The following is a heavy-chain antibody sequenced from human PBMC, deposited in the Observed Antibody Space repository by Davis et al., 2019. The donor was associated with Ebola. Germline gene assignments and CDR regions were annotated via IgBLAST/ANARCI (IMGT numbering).Heavy chain of an antibody. J-gene: IGHJ6*02. Sequence: GESLKISCAASGFTFSSYGMHWVRQAPGKGLVWVSRINSDGSSTSYADSVKGRFTISRDNAKNSLYLQMNSLRAEDTAVYYCARVGSVGEVAALDVWGQGTTVTVSS. D-gene: IGHD2-15*01. CDR3: ARVGSVGEVAALDV. V-gene: IGHV3-74*01. CDR1: GFTFSSYG. CDR2: INSDGSST.